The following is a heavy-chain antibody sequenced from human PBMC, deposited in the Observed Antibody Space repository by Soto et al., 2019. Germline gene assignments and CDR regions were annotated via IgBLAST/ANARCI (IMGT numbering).Heavy chain of an antibody. Sequence: GGSLRLSCAASGFTFSGYGMRWVRQAPGKGLEWVAVMSYDGNNKYYADSVKGRFTISRDNSKNTLFLQMNSLRAEDTAVYYCAKPNGGYYGMDVWGQGTTVTVSS. J-gene: IGHJ6*02. CDR1: GFTFSGYG. CDR3: AKPNGGYYGMDV. CDR2: MSYDGNNK. V-gene: IGHV3-30*18.